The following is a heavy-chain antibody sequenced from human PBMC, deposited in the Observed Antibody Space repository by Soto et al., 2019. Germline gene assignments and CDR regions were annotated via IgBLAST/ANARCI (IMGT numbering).Heavy chain of an antibody. Sequence: SGPTLVNPTQTLTLTCTFSGCSLSTSRVGVGWIRLPPGKALEWLALIYWDEDKRYSPSLKSRLTIAKHTSKKQVVLTMTNLDPVHTGTYYCARSGQHELAAADPFDYRGQGTLVTVSS. J-gene: IGHJ4*02. CDR2: IYWDEDK. D-gene: IGHD6-13*01. CDR3: ARSGQHELAAADPFDY. V-gene: IGHV2-5*02. CDR1: GCSLSTSRVG.